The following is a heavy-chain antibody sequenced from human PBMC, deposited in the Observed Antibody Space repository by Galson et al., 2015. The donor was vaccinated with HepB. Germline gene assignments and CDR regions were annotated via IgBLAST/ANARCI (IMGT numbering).Heavy chain of an antibody. V-gene: IGHV1-3*01. J-gene: IGHJ4*02. D-gene: IGHD3-22*01. Sequence: SVKVSCKASGYTFTSYAMHWVRQAPGQRLEWMGWINAGNGNTKYSQKFQGRVTITRDTSASTAYMELSSLRSEDTAVYYCARADLGPRGYYYDSSGPNPIDYWGQGTLVTVSS. CDR2: INAGNGNT. CDR3: ARADLGPRGYYYDSSGPNPIDY. CDR1: GYTFTSYA.